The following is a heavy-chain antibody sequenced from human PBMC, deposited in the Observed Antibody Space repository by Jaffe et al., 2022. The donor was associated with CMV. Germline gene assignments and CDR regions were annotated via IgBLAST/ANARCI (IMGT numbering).Heavy chain of an antibody. CDR3: ARGDGYNFVLDY. CDR2: VYHTGST. V-gene: IGHV4-59*11. J-gene: IGHJ4*02. D-gene: IGHD5-12*01. Sequence: QVQLQESGPGLVKPSETLSLNCSVSGDSMSSHNWSWIRQSPGTGLEWIGYVYHTGSTTYNPSLRGRVTMSVDTSKNQFSLSLNSVTAADTAVYYCARGDGYNFVLDYWGQGILVTVSS. CDR1: GDSMSSHN.